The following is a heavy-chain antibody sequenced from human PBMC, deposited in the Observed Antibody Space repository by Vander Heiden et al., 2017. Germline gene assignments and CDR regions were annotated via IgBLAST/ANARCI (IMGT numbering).Heavy chain of an antibody. Sequence: EVQLVESGGGLVKPGGSLRLSCEASGFNFITARVNWDRQAPGKGLEWVGRIKSKTDGATSDYAAPVKGRFIFSRDDSKNTLYLQMNSLTTEDTAVYYGTTDRTHRDAYEGAEDWGQGTLVTVS. D-gene: IGHD5-12*01. CDR3: TTDRTHRDAYEGAED. CDR1: GFNFITAR. V-gene: IGHV3-15*07. J-gene: IGHJ1*01. CDR2: IKSKTDGATS.